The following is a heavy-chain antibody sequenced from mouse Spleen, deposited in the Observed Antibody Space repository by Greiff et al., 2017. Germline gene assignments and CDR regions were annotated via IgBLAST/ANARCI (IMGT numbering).Heavy chain of an antibody. CDR1: GYTFTSYW. Sequence: QVQLQQPGAELVKPGASVKLSCKASGYTFTSYWMHWVKQRPGQGLEWIGMIHPNSGSTNYNEKFKSKATLTVDKSSSTAYMQLSSLTSEDSAVYCCARGDHYYGYFDYWGQGTTLTVSS. V-gene: IGHV1-64*01. CDR2: IHPNSGST. J-gene: IGHJ2*01. D-gene: IGHD1-2*01. CDR3: ARGDHYYGYFDY.